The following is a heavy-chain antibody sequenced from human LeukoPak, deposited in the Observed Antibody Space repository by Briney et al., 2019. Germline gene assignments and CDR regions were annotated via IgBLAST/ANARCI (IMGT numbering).Heavy chain of an antibody. Sequence: KAGGSLRLSCAASGFTFSDYYMSWIRQAPGEGLERVSYISSSGSTIYYADSVKGRFTISRDNAKNSLYLQMNSLRAEDTAVYYCARENNYYDSSGYSFDYWGQGTLVTVSS. V-gene: IGHV3-11*01. CDR1: GFTFSDYY. D-gene: IGHD3-22*01. CDR2: ISSSGSTI. CDR3: ARENNYYDSSGYSFDY. J-gene: IGHJ4*02.